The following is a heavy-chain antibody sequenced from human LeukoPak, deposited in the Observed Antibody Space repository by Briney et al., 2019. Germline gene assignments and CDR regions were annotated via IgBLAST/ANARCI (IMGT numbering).Heavy chain of an antibody. CDR2: IYYSGST. CDR1: GGSISSSSYY. V-gene: IGHV4-61*05. D-gene: IGHD6-13*01. Sequence: SETLSLTCTVSGGSISSSSYYWGWIRQPPGKGLEWIGYIYYSGSTNYNPSLESRVTISVDTSKNQFSLKLSSVTAADTAVYYCARTFSIAAAVAGFDPWGQGTLVTVSS. J-gene: IGHJ5*02. CDR3: ARTFSIAAAVAGFDP.